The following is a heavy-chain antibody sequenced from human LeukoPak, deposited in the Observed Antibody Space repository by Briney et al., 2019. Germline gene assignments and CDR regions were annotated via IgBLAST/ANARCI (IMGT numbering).Heavy chain of an antibody. J-gene: IGHJ2*01. Sequence: PSETLSLTCTVSGASISSYYWGWIRQPPGKGLEWIGYILNTGSANYNPSHKSRVTISIDTSKNQFSLKLTSVTAADTAVYYCARDKALRNWYFDLWGRGTLATVSS. CDR1: GASISSYY. V-gene: IGHV4-59*01. CDR2: ILNTGSA. CDR3: ARDKALRNWYFDL.